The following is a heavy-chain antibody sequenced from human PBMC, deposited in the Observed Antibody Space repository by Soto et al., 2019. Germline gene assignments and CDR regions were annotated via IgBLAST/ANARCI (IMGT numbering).Heavy chain of an antibody. Sequence: RLSETLSLTCAVSGYSISSGYYWGWIRQPPGKGLEWIGSIYHSGSTYYNPSLKSRVTISVDTSKNQFSLKLSSVTAADTAVYYCARDRVVYAVTHYYYYGMDVWGQGTTVTVSS. CDR3: ARDRVVYAVTHYYYYGMDV. CDR1: GYSISSGYY. CDR2: IYHSGST. J-gene: IGHJ6*02. D-gene: IGHD2-8*02. V-gene: IGHV4-38-2*02.